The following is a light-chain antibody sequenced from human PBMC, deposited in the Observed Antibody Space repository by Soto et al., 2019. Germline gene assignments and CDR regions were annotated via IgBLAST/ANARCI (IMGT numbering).Light chain of an antibody. J-gene: IGLJ2*01. CDR2: DNN. Sequence: QSVLTQPPSVSAAPGQKVTISCSGSSSNIGENYVSWYQQFPGTAPKLLIYDNNTRPSGIPDRFAGSKSGTSATLGITGLQTGDRDDYHCGSWDNSLTAGVFGGGTKLTVL. CDR3: GSWDNSLTAGV. V-gene: IGLV1-51*01. CDR1: SSNIGENY.